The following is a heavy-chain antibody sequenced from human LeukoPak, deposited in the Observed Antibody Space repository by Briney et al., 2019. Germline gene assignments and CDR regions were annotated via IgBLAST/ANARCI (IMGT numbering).Heavy chain of an antibody. D-gene: IGHD3-22*01. J-gene: IGHJ4*02. CDR2: IIAYNGNT. V-gene: IGHV1-18*01. CDR3: ARERSTMIVVAQLDY. CDR1: GYTFTSYG. Sequence: ASVKVSCKASGYTFTSYGISWVRQAPGQRLEWMGWIIAYNGNTNYAQKLQGRVTMTTDTSTSTAYMELRSLRSDDTAVYSCARERSTMIVVAQLDYWGQGTLVTVSS.